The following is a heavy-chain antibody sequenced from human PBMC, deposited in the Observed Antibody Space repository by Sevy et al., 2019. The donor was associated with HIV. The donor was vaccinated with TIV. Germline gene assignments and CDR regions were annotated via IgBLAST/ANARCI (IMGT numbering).Heavy chain of an antibody. CDR2: FDPEDGER. Sequence: ASVKVSCKVSGYTLTEFSIHWVRQTPGKGLEWMGTFDPEDGERIYAQKFQGRVTMTKDTSTDTAYLGLSSLRSEDTAVYYCSTTKDYYESSGSPFDFWGQGTLVTVSS. CDR3: STTKDYYESSGSPFDF. V-gene: IGHV1-24*01. D-gene: IGHD3-22*01. CDR1: GYTLTEFS. J-gene: IGHJ4*02.